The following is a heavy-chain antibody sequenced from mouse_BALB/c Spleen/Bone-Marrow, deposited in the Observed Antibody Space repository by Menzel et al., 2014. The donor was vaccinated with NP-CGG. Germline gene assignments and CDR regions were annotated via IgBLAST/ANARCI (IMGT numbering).Heavy chain of an antibody. CDR2: ISYSGIT. D-gene: IGHD1-1*01. J-gene: IGHJ3*01. CDR3: AMTYCYGSRSFKD. V-gene: IGHV3-8*02. Sequence: AQLQQPGPSLVKPSQTLSLTCSVTGDPITTVYWNRIRTFPGDKLEYLGYISYSGITYYNPSLKSRISITRDTSKNQYYLQLNSVATEDTATYSCAMTYCYGSRSFKDWGQGTLVTVSA. CDR1: GDPITTVY.